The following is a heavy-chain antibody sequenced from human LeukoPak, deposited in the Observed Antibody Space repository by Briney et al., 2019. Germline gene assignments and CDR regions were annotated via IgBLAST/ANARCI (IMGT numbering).Heavy chain of an antibody. CDR1: GFTFSSYW. Sequence: SGGSLRLSCAASGFTFSSYWMSWVRQAPGKGLEWVANIKQDGSEKYYVDSVKGRFTISRDNAKNSLYLQMNSLRAEDTAVYYCARDCPHYYDSSAPTRVQYYYYYGMDVWGQGTTVTVSS. V-gene: IGHV3-7*01. D-gene: IGHD3-22*01. CDR2: IKQDGSEK. J-gene: IGHJ6*02. CDR3: ARDCPHYYDSSAPTRVQYYYYYGMDV.